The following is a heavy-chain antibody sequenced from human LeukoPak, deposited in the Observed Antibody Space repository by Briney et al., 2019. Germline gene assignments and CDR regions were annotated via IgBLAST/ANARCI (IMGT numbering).Heavy chain of an antibody. CDR3: AREGGPYRPLDY. Sequence: PSETLSLTCGVSGGSITNTNYWTWVRQPPGKGLEWIGEVNLQGSTNYNPSLMGRVAISVDKSENHISLQLTSVTAADTAVYYCAREGGPYRPLDYSGQGTLVTVSS. CDR2: VNLQGST. CDR1: GGSITNTNY. J-gene: IGHJ4*02. V-gene: IGHV4-4*02.